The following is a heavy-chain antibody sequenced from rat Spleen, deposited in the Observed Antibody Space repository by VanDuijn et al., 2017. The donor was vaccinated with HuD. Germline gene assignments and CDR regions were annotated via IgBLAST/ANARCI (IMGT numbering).Heavy chain of an antibody. V-gene: IGHV2S30*01. CDR2: MKYDGDT. CDR3: TRDQMGSWDY. D-gene: IGHD1-12*02. CDR1: GFSLMDYS. Sequence: QVQLKESGPGLVQPSQTLSLTCTVSGFSLMDYSVHWVRQPPGKGLEWMGRMKYDGDTYYNSALKSRLSISRDTSKSQVFLKMNSLQTEDTAIYYCTRDQMGSWDYWGQGVMVTVSS. J-gene: IGHJ2*01.